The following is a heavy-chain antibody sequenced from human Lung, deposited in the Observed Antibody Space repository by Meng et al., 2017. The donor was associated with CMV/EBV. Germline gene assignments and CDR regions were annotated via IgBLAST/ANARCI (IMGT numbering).Heavy chain of an antibody. CDR1: GFTFSSHW. CDR3: ARGHPHFHY. CDR2: INNDGSST. Sequence: EVRLVESGGALVQPGGSLRLSCVVSGFTFSSHWMHWVRQLPGKGLEWVSRINNDGSSTTYADSVEGRFTISRDNAKNTLYLQMNSLRAEDTAMYYCARGHPHFHYWGQGTLVTVSS. J-gene: IGHJ4*02. V-gene: IGHV3-74*01.